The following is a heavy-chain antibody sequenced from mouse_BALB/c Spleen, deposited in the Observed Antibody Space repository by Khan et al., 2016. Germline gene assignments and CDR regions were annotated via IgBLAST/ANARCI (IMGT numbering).Heavy chain of an antibody. CDR2: ISDGGSYT. CDR3: AIACYYDYSHVLYFDV. CDR1: GFTFSDFY. Sequence: EVELVESGGGLVKPGGSLKLSCAASGFTFSDFYMYWVRRTPEKRLEWVATISDGGSYTYYPDSMKGRFTISRDNAKKNLYLQMSSLKSMDTSMYYCAIACYYDYSHVLYFDVWGAGTTVTVSS. D-gene: IGHD2-4*01. J-gene: IGHJ1*01. V-gene: IGHV5-4*02.